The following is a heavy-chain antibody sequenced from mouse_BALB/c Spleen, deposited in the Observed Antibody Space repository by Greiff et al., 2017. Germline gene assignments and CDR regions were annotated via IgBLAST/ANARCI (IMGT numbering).Heavy chain of an antibody. Sequence: EVQVVESGGGLVQPGGSLKLSCAASGFTFSSYTMSWVRQTPEKRLEWVAYISNGGGSTYYPDTVKGRFTISRDNAKNTLYLQMSSLKSEDTAMYYCARRGLWLYAMDYWGQGTSVTVSS. CDR3: ARRGLWLYAMDY. CDR2: ISNGGGST. D-gene: IGHD1-1*02. J-gene: IGHJ4*01. V-gene: IGHV5-12-2*01. CDR1: GFTFSSYT.